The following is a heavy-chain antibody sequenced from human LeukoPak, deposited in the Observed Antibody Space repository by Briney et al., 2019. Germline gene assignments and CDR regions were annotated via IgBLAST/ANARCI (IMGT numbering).Heavy chain of an antibody. CDR1: GGTFSSYA. D-gene: IGHD3-9*01. CDR3: AVGIYDILTGSYYFDY. V-gene: IGHV1-69*06. J-gene: IGHJ4*02. CDR2: IIPIFGTA. Sequence: SVKVSCKASGGTFSSYAISWVRQAPGQGLEWMGGIIPIFGTANYAQKFQGRVTITADKSTSTAYMELSSLRSEDTAVYYCAVGIYDILTGSYYFDYWGQGTLVTVSS.